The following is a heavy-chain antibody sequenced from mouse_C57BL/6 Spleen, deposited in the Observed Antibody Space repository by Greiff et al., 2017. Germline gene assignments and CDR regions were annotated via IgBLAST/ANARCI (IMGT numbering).Heavy chain of an antibody. CDR2: IYPRSGNT. D-gene: IGHD2-4*01. CDR1: GYTFTSYG. V-gene: IGHV1-81*01. Sequence: VQLQQSGAELARPGASVKLSCKASGYTFTSYGISWVKQRPGQGLEWIGEIYPRSGNTYYNEKFKGKATLTADKSSSTAYMELRSLTSEDSAVYFCARGGDYDVFAYWGQGTLVTVSA. CDR3: ARGGDYDVFAY. J-gene: IGHJ3*01.